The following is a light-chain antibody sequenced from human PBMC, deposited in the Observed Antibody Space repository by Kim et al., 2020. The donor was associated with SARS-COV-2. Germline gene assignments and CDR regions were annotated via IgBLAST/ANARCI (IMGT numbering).Light chain of an antibody. CDR3: NSRDSNDNVV. V-gene: IGLV3-19*01. J-gene: IGLJ2*01. CDR1: SLRSYC. Sequence: SSELTQDSAVSVALGQTVRITCQGDSLRSYCATWYQQKPGQAPFLVIYGKNNRPSVIPDRFSGYSSGNTASLTITWTQAGGEADYYCNSRDSNDNVVFGGGAQLAVL. CDR2: GKN.